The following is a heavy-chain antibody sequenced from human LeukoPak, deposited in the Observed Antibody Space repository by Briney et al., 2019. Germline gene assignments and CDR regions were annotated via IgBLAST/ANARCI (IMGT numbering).Heavy chain of an antibody. CDR3: AKAMVRGVDYFYYYMDD. CDR2: IQSDESNK. Sequence: GGSLRLSCTSSRFTFSTYGTHWVRQAPGKGLEWVAFIQSDESNKYYADSVKGRFTISRDISKNTLYLQMNSLRADDTAVYYCAKAMVRGVDYFYYYMDDWGKGTTVTISS. J-gene: IGHJ6*03. CDR1: RFTFSTYG. V-gene: IGHV3-30*02. D-gene: IGHD3-10*01.